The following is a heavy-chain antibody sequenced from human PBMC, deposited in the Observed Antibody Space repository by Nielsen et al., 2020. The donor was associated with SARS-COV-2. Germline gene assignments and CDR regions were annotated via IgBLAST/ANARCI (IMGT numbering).Heavy chain of an antibody. J-gene: IGHJ5*02. CDR2: ISGSGATT. CDR1: GFTFSSYT. V-gene: IGHV3-23*01. D-gene: IGHD2-21*02. Sequence: GGSLRLSCAASGFTFSSYTMSWVRQPPGKGLEWVSAISGSGATTYNADSVKGRFIISRDNSKNTLYLQMNSLRAEDTALYYCAKDHTMTALLAATVGTLGQGALVAVSS. CDR3: AKDHTMTALLAATVGT.